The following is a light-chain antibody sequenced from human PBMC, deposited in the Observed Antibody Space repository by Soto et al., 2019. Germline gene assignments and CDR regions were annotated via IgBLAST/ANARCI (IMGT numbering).Light chain of an antibody. J-gene: IGLJ1*01. V-gene: IGLV2-14*01. CDR1: SRDVGAYNF. CDR2: EVS. CDR3: SSYTSSSTYV. Sequence: QSALTQPASVSGSPGQSITISCTGTSRDVGAYNFVSWYQQHPGTAPKLIIYEVSNRPSGVSNRFSGSKSGNTASLTISGLQAEDEADYHCSSYTSSSTYVFGTGTKVTVL.